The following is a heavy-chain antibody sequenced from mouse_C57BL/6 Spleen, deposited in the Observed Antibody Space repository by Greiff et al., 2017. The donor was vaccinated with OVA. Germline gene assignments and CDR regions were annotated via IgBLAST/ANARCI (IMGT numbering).Heavy chain of an antibody. CDR1: GYTFTSYW. D-gene: IGHD2-1*01. CDR3: ARGAIYYGNYDY. J-gene: IGHJ2*01. Sequence: VQLQQPGAELVRPGSSVKLSCKASGYTFTSYWMHWVKQRPIQGLEWIGNIDPSDSETHYNQKFKDKATLTVDKSSSTAYMQLSSLTSEDSAVYYCARGAIYYGNYDYWGQGTTLTVSS. CDR2: IDPSDSET. V-gene: IGHV1-52*01.